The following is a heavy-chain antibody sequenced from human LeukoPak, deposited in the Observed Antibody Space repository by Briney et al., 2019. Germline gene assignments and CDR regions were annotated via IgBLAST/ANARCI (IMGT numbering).Heavy chain of an antibody. J-gene: IGHJ4*02. V-gene: IGHV3-21*01. CDR1: GFTFSSYS. CDR3: ASPGGSYYNFDY. CDR2: ISSSSSYI. D-gene: IGHD1-26*01. Sequence: GGSLRLSCAASGFTFSSYSMNWVRQAPGKGLEWVSSISSSSSYIYYADSVKGRFTISRDNAKNSLYLQMNRLRAEDTAVYYCASPGGSYYNFDYWGQGTLVTVSS.